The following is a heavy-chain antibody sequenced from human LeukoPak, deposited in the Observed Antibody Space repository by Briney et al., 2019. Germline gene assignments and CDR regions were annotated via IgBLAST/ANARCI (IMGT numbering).Heavy chain of an antibody. V-gene: IGHV3-23*01. CDR1: GFTFSSYA. CDR2: GSDTT. D-gene: IGHD4-23*01. CDR3: ARSRGPGNHYFDY. J-gene: IGHJ4*02. Sequence: GGSLRLSCAASGFTFSSYAMSWVRQAPRKGLEWVSTGSDTTYYTDSVKGRFTISRDTSKNTLYLQMNSLGAADTAVYYCARSRGPGNHYFDYWGQGALVTVSS.